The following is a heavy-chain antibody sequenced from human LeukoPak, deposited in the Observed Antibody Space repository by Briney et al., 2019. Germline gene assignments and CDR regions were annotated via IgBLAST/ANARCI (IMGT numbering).Heavy chain of an antibody. J-gene: IGHJ4*02. CDR3: AKESYVGDIYRFFEWSFDG. CDR1: GFTFSSYW. D-gene: IGHD3-3*01. V-gene: IGHV3-74*01. Sequence: PGGSLRLSCAASGFTFSSYWMHWVRQAPGKGLEWVSRINSDGSSTNYADSVKGRFTISRDNSRNTVHLQMNSLRPEDTAVYYCAKESYVGDIYRFFEWSFDGWGQGTMVTVA. CDR2: INSDGSST.